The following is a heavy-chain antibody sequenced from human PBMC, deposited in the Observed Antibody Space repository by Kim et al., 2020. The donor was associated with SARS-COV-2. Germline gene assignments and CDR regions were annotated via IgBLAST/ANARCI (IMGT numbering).Heavy chain of an antibody. CDR1: GGSISSYY. V-gene: IGHV4-59*13. Sequence: SETLSLTCTVSGGSISSYYWSWIRQPPGKGLEWIGYIYYSGSTNYNPSLKSRVTISVDTSKNQFSLKLSSVTAADTAVYYCARDQVSYGFGGYGMDVWGQGTTVTVSS. J-gene: IGHJ6*02. D-gene: IGHD5-18*01. CDR2: IYYSGST. CDR3: ARDQVSYGFGGYGMDV.